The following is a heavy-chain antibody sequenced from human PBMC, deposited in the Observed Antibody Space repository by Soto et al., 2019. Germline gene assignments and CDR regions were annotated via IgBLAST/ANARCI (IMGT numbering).Heavy chain of an antibody. CDR3: ARDRITTRGDAFDL. D-gene: IGHD3-3*01. V-gene: IGHV1-69*08. CDR2: IIPIPDIT. Sequence: QVQLVQSGAEVRKPGSSVKVSCKAPGGTFSTYIISWVRQAPGQGLEWMGRIIPIPDITNYAQKFQGRVTVTADRSTSTAYMELTSLKSEDTAVYYCARDRITTRGDAFDLWGQGDNGHRLF. CDR1: GGTFSTYI. J-gene: IGHJ3*01.